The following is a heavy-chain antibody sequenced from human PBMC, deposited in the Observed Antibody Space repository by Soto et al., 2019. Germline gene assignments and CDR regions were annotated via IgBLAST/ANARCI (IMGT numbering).Heavy chain of an antibody. D-gene: IGHD3-9*01. V-gene: IGHV3-73*02. CDR2: VRSKGNSYAT. CDR3: TRRGNDILTGPLTFGLDV. Sequence: EVQLVESGGGLVQPGGSLKLSCAASGFTFTDSAIHWVRQASGKGLEWVGHVRSKGNSYATSYAASVKGRFTISGDDSKNTTYLEMNSLKIDDTAVYYCTRRGNDILTGPLTFGLDVWGQGTTVTVSS. J-gene: IGHJ6*02. CDR1: GFTFTDSA.